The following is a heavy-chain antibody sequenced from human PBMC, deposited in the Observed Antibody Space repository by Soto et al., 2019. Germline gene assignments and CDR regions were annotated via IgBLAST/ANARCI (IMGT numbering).Heavy chain of an antibody. CDR2: ISGSGGST. CDR3: AKDVAPRVVVITTADY. J-gene: IGHJ4*02. D-gene: IGHD3-22*01. CDR1: GFTFSSYA. V-gene: IGHV3-23*01. Sequence: PGGSLRLSCAASGFTFSSYAMRWVRQAPGKGLEWVSAISGSGGSTYYADSVKGRFTISRDNSKNTLYLQMNSLRAEDTAVYYCAKDVAPRVVVITTADYWGQGTLVTVSS.